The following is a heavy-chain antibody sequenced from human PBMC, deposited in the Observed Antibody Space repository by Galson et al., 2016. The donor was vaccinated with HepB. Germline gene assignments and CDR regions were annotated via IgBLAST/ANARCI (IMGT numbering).Heavy chain of an antibody. CDR3: ANTGKGLWFGEWPTGGNWFDP. D-gene: IGHD3-10*01. Sequence: SLRLFCAASGFTFSTYAMSWVRQAPGKGLEWVSGISGTGGSAYYAESVKGRFTTSRDNSKNTLYLQMNRRGAEDTAVYYRANTGKGLWFGEWPTGGNWFDPWGQGTLVTVSS. V-gene: IGHV3-23*01. CDR2: ISGTGGSA. CDR1: GFTFSTYA. J-gene: IGHJ5*02.